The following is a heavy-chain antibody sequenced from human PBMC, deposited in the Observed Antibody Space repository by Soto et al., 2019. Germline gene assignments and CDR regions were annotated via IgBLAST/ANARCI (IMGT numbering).Heavy chain of an antibody. CDR2: IFYSGYT. J-gene: IGHJ4*02. V-gene: IGHV4-39*01. Sequence: SETLSLTCTVSGGSISSSSHYWGWVRQPPGKGLEWIGSIFYSGYTYYNPSLKSRVTMSVDTSKNQFSLSLSSVTAADTALYYCARRSGCTGGSCYFDIWGQGTLVTVS. D-gene: IGHD2-15*01. CDR1: GGSISSSSHY. CDR3: ARRSGCTGGSCYFDI.